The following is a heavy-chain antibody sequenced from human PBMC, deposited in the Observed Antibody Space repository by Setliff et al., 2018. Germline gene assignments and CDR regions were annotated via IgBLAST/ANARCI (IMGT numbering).Heavy chain of an antibody. Sequence: ASVKVSCKASGYTFTTSYMHWVRQAPGQGLEWMGIINPINPSGGSTSYAQKFQGRVTVTRDTSTSTVYMELSSLRSEDTAVYYCARSIVGATGGYFDYWGQGSLVTVSS. CDR3: ARSIVGATGGYFDY. J-gene: IGHJ4*02. CDR2: INPINPSGGST. V-gene: IGHV1-46*01. CDR1: GYTFTTSY. D-gene: IGHD1-26*01.